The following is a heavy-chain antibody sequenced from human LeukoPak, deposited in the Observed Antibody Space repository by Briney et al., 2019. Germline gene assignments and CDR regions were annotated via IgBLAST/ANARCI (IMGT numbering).Heavy chain of an antibody. V-gene: IGHV3-48*01. CDR2: ISSSSSTI. CDR3: ARDWPPVSPVQYYYYMDV. D-gene: IGHD2/OR15-2a*01. J-gene: IGHJ6*03. CDR1: GFTFSSYS. Sequence: GGSLRLSCAASGFTFSSYSMNWVRQAPGKGLEWVSYISSSSSTIYYADSVKGRFTISRDNAKNSLYLQMNSLRAEDTAVYYCARDWPPVSPVQYYYYMDVWGKGTTVTVSS.